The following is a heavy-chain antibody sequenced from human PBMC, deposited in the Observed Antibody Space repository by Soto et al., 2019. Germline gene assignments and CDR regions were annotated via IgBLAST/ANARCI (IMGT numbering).Heavy chain of an antibody. CDR3: AKNPPGPYCHVMDV. Sequence: PGGSLRRNSADSGVTFSSYAMSWVRQAPGKGLEWVSAISGSGGSTYYADSVKGRFTISRDNSKNTLYLQMNSLRAEDTAVYYCAKNPPGPYCHVMDVWGPGSAVT. CDR2: ISGSGGST. V-gene: IGHV3-23*01. D-gene: IGHD7-27*01. CDR1: GVTFSSYA. J-gene: IGHJ6*01.